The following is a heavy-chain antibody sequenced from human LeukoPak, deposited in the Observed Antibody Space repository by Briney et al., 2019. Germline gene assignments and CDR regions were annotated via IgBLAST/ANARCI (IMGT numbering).Heavy chain of an antibody. V-gene: IGHV7-4-1*02. CDR3: ANSDYGWDAFDI. D-gene: IGHD4-17*01. Sequence: ASVKVSCKASGYTFTSYAMNWVRQAPGQGLEWMGWINTNTGNPTYAQGFTGRFVFSLDTSVSTAYLQISSLKAEDTAVYYCANSDYGWDAFDIWAKGQWSPSLQ. J-gene: IGHJ3*02. CDR1: GYTFTSYA. CDR2: INTNTGNP.